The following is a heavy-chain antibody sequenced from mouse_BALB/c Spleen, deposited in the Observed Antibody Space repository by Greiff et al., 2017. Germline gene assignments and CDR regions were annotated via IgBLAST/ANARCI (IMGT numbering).Heavy chain of an antibody. Sequence: EVKVVESGGGLVQPGGSLKLSCAASGFTFSSYTMSWVRQTPEKRLEWVAYISNGGGSTYYPDTVKGRFTISRDNAKNTLYLQMISLKSEDTAMYYCARHYLYYFDYWGQGTTLTVSS. CDR2: ISNGGGST. CDR3: ARHYLYYFDY. V-gene: IGHV5-12-2*01. CDR1: GFTFSSYT. D-gene: IGHD1-1*01. J-gene: IGHJ2*01.